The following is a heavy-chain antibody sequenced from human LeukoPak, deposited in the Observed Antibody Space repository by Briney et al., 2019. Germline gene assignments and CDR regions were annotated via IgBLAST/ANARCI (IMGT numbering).Heavy chain of an antibody. Sequence: GGSLRLSCAASGLTFSIHWMNWVRQAPGKGLECVANINQDGSDKYYVDSVKGRFTISRDNSKNTLYLQMNSLRAEDTAVYYCAKMTLVVVAAIGWFDPWGQGTLVTVSS. J-gene: IGHJ5*02. CDR1: GLTFSIHW. D-gene: IGHD2-15*01. CDR3: AKMTLVVVAAIGWFDP. CDR2: INQDGSDK. V-gene: IGHV3-7*03.